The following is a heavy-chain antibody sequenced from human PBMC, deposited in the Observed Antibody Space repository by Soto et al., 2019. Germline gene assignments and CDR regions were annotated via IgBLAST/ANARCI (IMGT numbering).Heavy chain of an antibody. Sequence: PGVSLRLSCAASGFTFSSYGMHWVRQAPGKGLEWVAVIWYDGSNKYYADSVKGRFTISRDNSKNTLYLQMNSLRAEDTAVYYCARDYDFWSGYPDYWGQGSLVTVSS. J-gene: IGHJ4*02. CDR2: IWYDGSNK. D-gene: IGHD3-3*01. CDR3: ARDYDFWSGYPDY. V-gene: IGHV3-33*01. CDR1: GFTFSSYG.